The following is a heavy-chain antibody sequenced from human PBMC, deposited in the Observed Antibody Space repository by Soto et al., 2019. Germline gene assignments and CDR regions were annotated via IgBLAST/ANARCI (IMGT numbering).Heavy chain of an antibody. Sequence: PSETLSLTCVVSGASLSSYYWSWIRQPPGKGLEWIGYIYYSGSTNYNPSLKSRVTISVDTSKNQFSLKLSSVTAADTAVYYCASLIAVAGTFYFDYWGQGTLVTVSS. D-gene: IGHD6-19*01. CDR1: GASLSSYY. J-gene: IGHJ4*02. CDR2: IYYSGST. CDR3: ASLIAVAGTFYFDY. V-gene: IGHV4-59*01.